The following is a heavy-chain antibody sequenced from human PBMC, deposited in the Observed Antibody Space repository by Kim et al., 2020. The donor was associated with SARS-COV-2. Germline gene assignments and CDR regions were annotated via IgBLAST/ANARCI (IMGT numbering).Heavy chain of an antibody. CDR3: ARGLSSIAMMVVIFTGGIYGRDV. CDR2: INHSGSA. J-gene: IGHJ6*02. D-gene: IGHD3-22*01. CDR1: GGSFSGYY. Sequence: SETLSLTCAVYGGSFSGYYWTWIRQPPGKGLEWIGEINHSGSANYNPSLKSRVTLSLDTSKNQFSLKLSSVTAADTAVYYCARGLSSIAMMVVIFTGGIYGRDVGGQGTTVTVSS. V-gene: IGHV4-34*01.